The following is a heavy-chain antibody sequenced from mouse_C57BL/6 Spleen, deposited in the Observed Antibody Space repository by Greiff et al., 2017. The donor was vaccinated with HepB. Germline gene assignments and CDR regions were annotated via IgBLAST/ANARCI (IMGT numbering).Heavy chain of an antibody. V-gene: IGHV5-9-1*02. CDR1: GFTFSSYA. CDR3: TRGTVGGSSMDY. J-gene: IGHJ4*01. CDR2: ISSGGDYI. Sequence: VQLKQSGAGLVKPGGSLKLSCAASGFTFSSYAMSWVRQTPEKRLEWVAYISSGGDYIYYGDTLKGRFTMSTDNARNTLYLQMSSLKSEDTAMYYSTRGTVGGSSMDYWGQGTSVTVSS. D-gene: IGHD1-1*01.